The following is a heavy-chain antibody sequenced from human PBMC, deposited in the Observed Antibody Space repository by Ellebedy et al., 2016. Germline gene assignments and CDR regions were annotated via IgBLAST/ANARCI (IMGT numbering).Heavy chain of an antibody. CDR3: ASMGATKFYYGMDV. D-gene: IGHD1-26*01. CDR1: GYTFTSYG. Sequence: ASVKVSCXASGYTFTSYGISWVRQAPGQGLEWMGWISAYNGNTNYAQKLQGRVTMTTDTSTSTAYMELRSLRSDDTAVYYCASMGATKFYYGMDVWGQGTTVTVSS. J-gene: IGHJ6*02. CDR2: ISAYNGNT. V-gene: IGHV1-18*01.